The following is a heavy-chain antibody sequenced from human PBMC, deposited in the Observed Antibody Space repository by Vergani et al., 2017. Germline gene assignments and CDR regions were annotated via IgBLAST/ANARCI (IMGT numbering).Heavy chain of an antibody. Sequence: QVQLVESGGGVVQPGRSLRLSCAASGFTFSSYGMHWVRQAPGKGLEWVAVISYDGSNKYYADSVKGRFTISRDNSKNTRYLQMNSLRAEDTAVYYCAKVWNLYCSGGSCPLDAFDIWGQGRMVTVSS. J-gene: IGHJ3*02. V-gene: IGHV3-30*18. CDR1: GFTFSSYG. CDR2: ISYDGSNK. CDR3: AKVWNLYCSGGSCPLDAFDI. D-gene: IGHD2-15*01.